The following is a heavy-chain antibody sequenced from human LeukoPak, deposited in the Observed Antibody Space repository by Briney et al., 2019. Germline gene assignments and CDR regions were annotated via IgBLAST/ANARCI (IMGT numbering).Heavy chain of an antibody. D-gene: IGHD1-1*01. Sequence: ASVKVSCKASGYTFTAQYMHWVRQAPGQGLEWMGRVNPSSGGTNYVQKFQGRVTTTRDTSITTAYMELTSLRSDDTAVYYCASGTTERIDYWGQGTLVTVSS. CDR2: VNPSSGGT. CDR1: GYTFTAQY. J-gene: IGHJ4*02. V-gene: IGHV1-2*06. CDR3: ASGTTERIDY.